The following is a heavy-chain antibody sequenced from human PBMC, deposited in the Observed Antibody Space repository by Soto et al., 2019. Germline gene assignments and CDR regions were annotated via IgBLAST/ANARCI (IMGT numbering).Heavy chain of an antibody. V-gene: IGHV3-23*01. CDR3: AKRHTTVATPANYFDY. CDR1: GFILSSYT. CDR2: ITSGGTT. Sequence: EVQLLESGGELVQPGGSLRLSCAASGFILSSYTMNWVRQAPGKGLDWVSTITSGGTTYYADSVKGRFTISRDDSKNSLYLQMNSLRAEDTALYYCAKRHTTVATPANYFDYWGQGTLVTVSS. D-gene: IGHD1-1*01. J-gene: IGHJ4*02.